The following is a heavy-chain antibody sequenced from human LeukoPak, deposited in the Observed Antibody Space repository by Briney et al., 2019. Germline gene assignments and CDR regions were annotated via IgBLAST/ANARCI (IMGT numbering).Heavy chain of an antibody. CDR3: ARHLLMSYRFDY. Sequence: SETLSLTCTVSGGSISSYYWSWIRQPPGKGLEWIGYIYYSGSTYYNPSLKSRVTISVDTSKNQFSLKLSSVTAADTAVYYCARHLLMSYRFDYWGQGTLVTVSS. V-gene: IGHV4-59*04. CDR2: IYYSGST. D-gene: IGHD1-26*01. J-gene: IGHJ4*02. CDR1: GGSISSYY.